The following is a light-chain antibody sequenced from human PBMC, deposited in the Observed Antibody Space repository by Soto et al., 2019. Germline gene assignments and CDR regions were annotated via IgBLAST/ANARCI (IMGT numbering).Light chain of an antibody. V-gene: IGKV3-15*01. J-gene: IGKJ1*01. CDR2: GAS. CDR1: QSVSNN. CDR3: QYYDESLWT. Sequence: EIVLTQSPATLSVFPGEKATLSCGASQSVSNNLAWYHQKPGQAPRPLIYGASTRATGVPARFSGSGSGTEFTLTISSLQSEDSAIYYCQYYDESLWTFGQGTKVEV.